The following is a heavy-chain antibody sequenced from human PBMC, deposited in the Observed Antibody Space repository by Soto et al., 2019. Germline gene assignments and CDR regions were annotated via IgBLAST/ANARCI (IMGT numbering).Heavy chain of an antibody. V-gene: IGHV5-51*01. J-gene: IGHJ4*02. CDR3: ATHASITMVRGVIV. CDR2: IYPGDSDT. D-gene: IGHD3-10*01. CDR1: GYSFTSYW. Sequence: HGESLKISCKVSGYSFTSYWIGWLRQMPGKGLEWMGIIYPGDSDTRYSPSLQGQVTISADKSISTAYLQWSSLKASDTAMYYCATHASITMVRGVIVWGQGALVTVSS.